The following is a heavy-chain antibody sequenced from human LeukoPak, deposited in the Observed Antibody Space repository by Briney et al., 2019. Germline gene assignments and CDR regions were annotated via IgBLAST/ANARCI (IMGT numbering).Heavy chain of an antibody. CDR2: IYYSGST. D-gene: IGHD6-19*01. J-gene: IGHJ4*02. CDR1: GGSISSSSYY. Sequence: SETLSLTCTVSGGSISSSSYYWGWIRQPPGKGLEWIGSIYYSGSTYYNPSLKSRVTISVDTSKNQFSLKLSSVTAADTAVYYCARDRRSGWDSNFDYWGQGTLVTVSS. V-gene: IGHV4-39*07. CDR3: ARDRRSGWDSNFDY.